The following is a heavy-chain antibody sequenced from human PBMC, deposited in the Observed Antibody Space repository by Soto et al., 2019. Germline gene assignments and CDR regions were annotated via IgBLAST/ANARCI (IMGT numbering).Heavy chain of an antibody. Sequence: ASVKVSCKASGGTFSSYTISWVRQAPGQGLEWMGRIIPILGIANYAQKFQGRVTITADKSTSTAYMELSRLRSDDTAVYYCARWSTSYYFDYWGQGTLVTVSS. CDR2: IIPILGIA. CDR1: GGTFSSYT. CDR3: ARWSTSYYFDY. V-gene: IGHV1-69*02. J-gene: IGHJ4*02. D-gene: IGHD3-3*01.